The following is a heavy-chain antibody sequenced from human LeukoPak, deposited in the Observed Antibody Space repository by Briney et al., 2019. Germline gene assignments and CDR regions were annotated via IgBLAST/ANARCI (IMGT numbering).Heavy chain of an antibody. J-gene: IGHJ4*02. CDR1: GGTFSSYA. CDR3: ARVSQASHRYCSAGSCYRNSFDY. V-gene: IGHV1-69*13. Sequence: SVTVSCTASGGTFSSYAISWVQQAPGQGLEWMGGIIPIFGTANYAQKFQGRVTITADESTSTAYMELSSLRSEDTAVYYCARVSQASHRYCSAGSCYRNSFDYWGQGTLVTVSS. CDR2: IIPIFGTA. D-gene: IGHD2-15*01.